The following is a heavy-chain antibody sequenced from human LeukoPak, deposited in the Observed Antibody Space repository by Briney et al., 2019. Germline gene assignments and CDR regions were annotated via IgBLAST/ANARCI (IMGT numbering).Heavy chain of an antibody. CDR1: GGSISRNY. V-gene: IGHV4-59*01. CDR3: ARALGSVGYVYFDY. J-gene: IGHJ4*02. CDR2: IYYTGSI. Sequence: KASETLSLTCTVSGGSISRNYWSWIRKPPGKGLQWIGYIYYTGSINYNPSLKSRVTISVDTSKNQFSLRLNSVTAADTAVYYCARALGSVGYVYFDYWGQGTLVTVSS. D-gene: IGHD5-12*01.